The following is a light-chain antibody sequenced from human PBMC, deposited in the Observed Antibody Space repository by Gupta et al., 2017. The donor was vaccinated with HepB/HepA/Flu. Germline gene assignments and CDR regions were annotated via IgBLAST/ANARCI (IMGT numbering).Light chain of an antibody. V-gene: IGLV2-14*03. J-gene: IGLJ2*01. Sequence: QSALTQPASVSGSPGPSITISCTGTSSDVGGYNYVSWYQQHPGKAPKLMIYDVSNRPSGVSNRFSGSKSGNTASLTISGLQAEDEADYYCSSYTSSSTHGVFGGGTKLTVL. CDR2: DVS. CDR3: SSYTSSSTHGV. CDR1: SSDVGGYNY.